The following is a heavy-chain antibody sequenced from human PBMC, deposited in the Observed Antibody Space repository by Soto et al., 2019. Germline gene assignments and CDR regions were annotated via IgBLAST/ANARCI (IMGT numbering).Heavy chain of an antibody. CDR1: GGSISSSSYY. Sequence: QLQLQESGPGLVKPSETLSLTCTVSGGSISSSSYYWGWIRQPPGKGLEWIGSIYYSGSTYYNPSLKSRVTISVDTSKNQFSLKLSSVTAADTAVYYCARLSKIAVPRGGCSVMDVWGQGTTVTVSS. CDR2: IYYSGST. CDR3: ARLSKIAVPRGGCSVMDV. J-gene: IGHJ6*02. D-gene: IGHD6-19*01. V-gene: IGHV4-39*01.